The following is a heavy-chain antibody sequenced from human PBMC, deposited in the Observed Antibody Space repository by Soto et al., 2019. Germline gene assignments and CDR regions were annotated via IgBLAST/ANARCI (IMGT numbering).Heavy chain of an antibody. J-gene: IGHJ5*02. CDR3: ARGGAGSSGWSPSRWFDP. CDR1: GGSISSSSHY. CDR2: IYYSGST. Sequence: SETLSLTCTVSGGSISSSSHYWGWIRQPPGKGLEWIGSIYYSGSTNYNPSLKSRVTISVDTSKNQFSLKLSSVTAADTAVYYCARGGAGSSGWSPSRWFDPWGQGTLVTVSS. D-gene: IGHD6-19*01. V-gene: IGHV4-39*07.